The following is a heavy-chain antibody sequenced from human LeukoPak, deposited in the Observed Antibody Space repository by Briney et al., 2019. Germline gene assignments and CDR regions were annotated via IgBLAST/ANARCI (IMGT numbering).Heavy chain of an antibody. CDR2: IYHSGST. J-gene: IGHJ6*03. Sequence: SETLSLTCTVSGYSISSGYYWGWIRQPPGKGLEWIGSIYHSGSTYYNPSHKSRVTISVDTSKNQFSLKLSSVTAADTAVYYCARNGLGERKNYYYYYYMDVWGKGTTVTISS. D-gene: IGHD3-10*01. V-gene: IGHV4-38-2*02. CDR3: ARNGLGERKNYYYYYYMDV. CDR1: GYSISSGYY.